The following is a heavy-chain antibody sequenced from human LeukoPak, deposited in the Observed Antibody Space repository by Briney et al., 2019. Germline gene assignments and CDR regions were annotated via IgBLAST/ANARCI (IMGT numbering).Heavy chain of an antibody. D-gene: IGHD4-17*01. J-gene: IGHJ5*02. V-gene: IGHV4-38-2*02. CDR2: GYHIGST. CDR1: GYSISSGYY. CDR3: ARVGDYGDYVNWFDP. Sequence: SETLSLTCTVSGYSISSGYYWGWIRQPPGKGLEWIGSGYHIGSTYFDPSLRSRVTILIDIFKNQFSLKMSSVTAADTAIYYCARVGDYGDYVNWFDPWGPGTLVTVSS.